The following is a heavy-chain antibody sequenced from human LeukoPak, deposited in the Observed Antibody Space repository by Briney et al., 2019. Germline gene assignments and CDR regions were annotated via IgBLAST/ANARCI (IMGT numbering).Heavy chain of an antibody. CDR2: IFYSGST. V-gene: IGHV4-59*01. J-gene: IGHJ4*02. D-gene: IGHD1-26*01. CDR3: SRGEWDLLFDY. Sequence: PSETLSLTCTVSGGSISGYYWSWIRQPPGKGLEWIGYIFYSGSTNYNPSLKSRVTISVDTSKNQFSLKLSSVTAADTAVYYCSRGEWDLLFDYWGQGTLVTVSS. CDR1: GGSISGYY.